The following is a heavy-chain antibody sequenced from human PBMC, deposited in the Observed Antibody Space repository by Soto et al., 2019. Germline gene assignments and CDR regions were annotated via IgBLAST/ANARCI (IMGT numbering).Heavy chain of an antibody. Sequence: QLQLQESGPGLVKPSETLSLTCTVSGGSISSNNLYWGWIRQPPGKGLEWIGGIYYSGTTYYNPSLKRRVTISIDTSKNQFSLKLSSVTAADTAVYYCARHGGGWTDAFDIWGQGTMVTVSS. D-gene: IGHD3-16*01. J-gene: IGHJ3*02. CDR1: GGSISSNNLY. CDR2: IYYSGTT. V-gene: IGHV4-39*01. CDR3: ARHGGGWTDAFDI.